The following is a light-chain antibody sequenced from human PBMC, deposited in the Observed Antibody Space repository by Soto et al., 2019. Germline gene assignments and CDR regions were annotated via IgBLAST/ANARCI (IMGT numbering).Light chain of an antibody. CDR3: QQYYNTRPT. Sequence: DLQMTQSPSTLSASVGAMVTITCRASQSISIWLAWYQQKPGKAPKLLIYKASTLKSGVPSRFSGSGSGTDFTLTISSLQAEDVAVYYCQQYYNTRPTFGQGTRLEIK. CDR2: KAS. V-gene: IGKV1-5*03. J-gene: IGKJ5*01. CDR1: QSISIW.